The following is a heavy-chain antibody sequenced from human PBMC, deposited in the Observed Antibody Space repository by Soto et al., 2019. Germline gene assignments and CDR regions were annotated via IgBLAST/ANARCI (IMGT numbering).Heavy chain of an antibody. CDR1: GYTFTSYD. CDR2: INPNSGGT. D-gene: IGHD3-3*01. J-gene: IGHJ4*02. Sequence: EASVKVSCKASGYTFTSYDINWVRQATGQGLEWMGWINPNSGGTDYAQKFQGWVTMTRDTSISTAYMELSRLRSDDTAVYYCARDRFLEWSFDYWGQGTLVTVSS. V-gene: IGHV1-2*04. CDR3: ARDRFLEWSFDY.